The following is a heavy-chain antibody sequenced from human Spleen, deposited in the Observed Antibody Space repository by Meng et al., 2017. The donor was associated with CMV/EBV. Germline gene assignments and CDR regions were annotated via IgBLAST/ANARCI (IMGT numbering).Heavy chain of an antibody. CDR3: TYSPAGYASGWPDF. D-gene: IGHD6-19*01. CDR2: IYWNDEK. J-gene: IGHJ4*02. CDR1: GFSLSTTRMR. V-gene: IGHV2-5*08. Sequence: SGPTLVKPTQTLTLTCTFSGFSLSTTRMRVSWIRQPPGKALEWLALIYWNDEKRFSPSLKSRLTITKDTSKNQEVLTMTNMDPVDTATYYCTYSPAGYASGWPDFWGQGTLVTVSS.